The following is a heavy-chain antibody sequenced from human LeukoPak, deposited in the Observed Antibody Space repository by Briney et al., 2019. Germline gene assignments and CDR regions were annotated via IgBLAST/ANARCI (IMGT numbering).Heavy chain of an antibody. CDR2: INPNSGGT. J-gene: IGHJ4*02. CDR1: GYTFTGYY. V-gene: IGHV1-2*02. D-gene: IGHD6-13*01. CDR3: ARAYSSSWSIDY. Sequence: GESLKVSCKASGYTFTGYYMHWVRQAPGQGLEWMGWINPNSGGTNYAQKFQGRVTMTRDTSISTAYMELSRLRSDDTAVYYCARAYSSSWSIDYWGQGTLVTVSS.